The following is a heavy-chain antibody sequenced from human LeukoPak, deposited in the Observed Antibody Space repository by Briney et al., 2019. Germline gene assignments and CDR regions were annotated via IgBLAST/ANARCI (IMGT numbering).Heavy chain of an antibody. V-gene: IGHV3-30*02. Sequence: GGSLRLSCAASGFTFSTYGMHWVRQAPGKGLEWVAFIRYDGSIKYYADSVKGRFTISRDNSKNTLSLQMSSLRAEDTAVYYCAKDARRVGDLEVVFGRGRGYMDVWGKGTTVTISS. CDR2: IRYDGSIK. D-gene: IGHD2-15*01. J-gene: IGHJ6*03. CDR1: GFTFSTYG. CDR3: AKDARRVGDLEVVFGRGRGYMDV.